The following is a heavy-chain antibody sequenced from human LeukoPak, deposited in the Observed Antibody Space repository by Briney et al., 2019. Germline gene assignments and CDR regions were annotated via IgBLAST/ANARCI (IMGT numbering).Heavy chain of an antibody. CDR1: GFTFDDYA. Sequence: GGSLRLSCAASGFTFDDYAMHWVRQAPGKGLEWVSGISWNSGSIGYADSVKGRFTISRDNAKNSLYLQMNSLRAEDTAVYYCAKDMVRGVYYFDYWGQGTLVTVSS. CDR2: ISWNSGSI. CDR3: AKDMVRGVYYFDY. J-gene: IGHJ4*02. D-gene: IGHD3-10*01. V-gene: IGHV3-9*01.